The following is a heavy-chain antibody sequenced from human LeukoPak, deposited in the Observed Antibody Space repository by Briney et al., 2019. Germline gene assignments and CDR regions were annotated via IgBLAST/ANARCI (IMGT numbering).Heavy chain of an antibody. CDR1: GFTFSSYG. Sequence: GRSLRLSCAASGFTFSSYGMHWVRQAPGKGLEWVAVIWYDGSNKYYADSVKGRFTISRDNSKNTLYLQMNSLRAEDTAVYYCARGADYYGSGSYYREDYYYYYGMDVWGQGTTVTVSS. V-gene: IGHV3-33*01. J-gene: IGHJ6*02. CDR2: IWYDGSNK. CDR3: ARGADYYGSGSYYREDYYYYYGMDV. D-gene: IGHD3-10*01.